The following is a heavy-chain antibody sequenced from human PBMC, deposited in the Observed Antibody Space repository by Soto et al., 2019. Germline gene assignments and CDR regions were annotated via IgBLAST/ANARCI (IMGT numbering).Heavy chain of an antibody. Sequence: GGSLRLSCAASGFTFSSYAMSWVRQAPGKGLEWVSAISGSGGSTYYADSERGRFTISRDNSKNTLYLQMNSLRAEDTAVYYCAKDSAVTYYFDYWGQGTRVTVSS. CDR3: AKDSAVTYYFDY. CDR2: ISGSGGST. J-gene: IGHJ4*02. CDR1: GFTFSSYA. V-gene: IGHV3-23*01. D-gene: IGHD6-13*01.